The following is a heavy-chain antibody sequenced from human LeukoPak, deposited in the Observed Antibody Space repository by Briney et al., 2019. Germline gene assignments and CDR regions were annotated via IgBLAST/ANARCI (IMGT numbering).Heavy chain of an antibody. D-gene: IGHD6-13*01. CDR2: FDPEDGET. CDR3: ATDRYSSSWYDY. J-gene: IGHJ4*02. V-gene: IGHV1-24*01. CDR1: GYTLTELS. Sequence: ASVKVSCKVSGYTLTELSMHWVRQAPGKGLEWMGGFDPEDGETIYAQKFQGRVTMTQDTSTDTAYMELSSLRSEDTAVYYCATDRYSSSWYDYWGQGTLVTVSS.